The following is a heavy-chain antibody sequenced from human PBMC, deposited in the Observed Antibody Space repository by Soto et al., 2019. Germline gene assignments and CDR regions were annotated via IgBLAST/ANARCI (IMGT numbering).Heavy chain of an antibody. V-gene: IGHV3-53*04. D-gene: IGHD2-15*01. CDR2: IYSGGST. J-gene: IGHJ6*03. CDR3: ARVLGDPDIYYYYMDV. Sequence: GGSLRLSCAASGFTVSSNYMSWVRQAPGKGLEWVSVIYSGGSTYYADSVKGRFTISRHNSKNTLYLQMNSLRAEDTAVYYCARVLGDPDIYYYYMDVWGKGTTVTVSS. CDR1: GFTVSSNY.